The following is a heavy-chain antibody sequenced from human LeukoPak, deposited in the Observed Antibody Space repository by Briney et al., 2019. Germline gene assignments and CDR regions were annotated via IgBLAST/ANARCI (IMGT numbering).Heavy chain of an antibody. Sequence: GESLKISFKGSGYRFTSYWIAWVRQMPGKGLEWMGIIYPGHSDTRYSPSFQGQVTITADKSISTAYLQWSSLKASDTAMYYCARRGKWELDYWGQGTLVTVSS. J-gene: IGHJ4*02. D-gene: IGHD1-26*01. V-gene: IGHV5-51*01. CDR1: GYRFTSYW. CDR3: ARRGKWELDY. CDR2: IYPGHSDT.